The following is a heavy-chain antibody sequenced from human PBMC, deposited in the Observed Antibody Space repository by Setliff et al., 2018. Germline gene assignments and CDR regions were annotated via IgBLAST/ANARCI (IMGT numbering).Heavy chain of an antibody. J-gene: IGHJ3*02. CDR2: IYSSGST. D-gene: IGHD3-16*02. Sequence: LTCTVSRGSINSHYWSWIRQPAGKGLEWIGRIYSSGSTNFNPSLKSRVTMSMDTSENQFSLKLSSVTAADTAIYYCARGKLRLGQLSLFYGFDIWGQGTMVTVSS. V-gene: IGHV4-4*07. CDR1: RGSINSHY. CDR3: ARGKLRLGQLSLFYGFDI.